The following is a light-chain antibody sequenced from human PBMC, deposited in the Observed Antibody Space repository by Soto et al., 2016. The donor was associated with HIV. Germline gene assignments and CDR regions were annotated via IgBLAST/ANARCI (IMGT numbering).Light chain of an antibody. CDR2: AAS. V-gene: IGKV1-9*01. CDR3: QHLNTNPPHT. Sequence: DIQLTQSPSFLSASIGDRISITCRASQGISTYLAWYQQKPGKAPKLLIYAASTLQSGVPSRFSGSGSGTEFTLTISSLQPEDFATYYCQHLNTNPPHTFGPGTKLEIK. J-gene: IGKJ2*01. CDR1: QGISTY.